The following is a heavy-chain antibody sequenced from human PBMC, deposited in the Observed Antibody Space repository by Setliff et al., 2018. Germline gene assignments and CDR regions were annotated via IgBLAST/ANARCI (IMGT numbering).Heavy chain of an antibody. D-gene: IGHD2-2*01. CDR1: GYIFTNYW. J-gene: IGHJ3*01. Sequence: GESLTISCKASGYIFTNYWIGWVRQMPGKGLEWMGVIYPGDSDTRYSPSFQGQVTISADESINTAYLQWSSLKASDTAIYYCTRHEDRNKCTSSSCYRENDAFDVWGQGAMVTVSS. CDR3: TRHEDRNKCTSSSCYRENDAFDV. V-gene: IGHV5-51*01. CDR2: IYPGDSDT.